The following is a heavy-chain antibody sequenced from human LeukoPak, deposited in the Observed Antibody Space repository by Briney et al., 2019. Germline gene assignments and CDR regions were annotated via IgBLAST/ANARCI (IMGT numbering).Heavy chain of an antibody. D-gene: IGHD4-17*01. CDR2: IYYSGST. CDR3: ARGAPDYAYDY. CDR1: GGSISSYY. V-gene: IGHV4-59*01. Sequence: SETLSLTCTVSGGSISSYYWSWIRQLPGKGLEWIGYIYYSGSTNYNPSLKSRVTISVDTSKNQFSLKLSSVTAADTAVYYCARGAPDYAYDYWGQGTLVTVSS. J-gene: IGHJ4*02.